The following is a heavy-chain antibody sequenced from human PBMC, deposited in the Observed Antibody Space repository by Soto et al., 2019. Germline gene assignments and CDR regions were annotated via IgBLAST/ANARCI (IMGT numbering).Heavy chain of an antibody. Sequence: QVQLVQSGAEVKKPGASVKVSCKASGYSFTDYHLHWVRQAPGHGLEWLGRINPKSGGTSTAQKFQGWVTMTTDTSISTASMELTRLTSDDTAIYYCARGDSTDCSNGVCSFFYNHDMDVWGQGTTVTVSS. V-gene: IGHV1-2*04. J-gene: IGHJ6*02. CDR1: GYSFTDYH. D-gene: IGHD2-8*01. CDR2: INPKSGGT. CDR3: ARGDSTDCSNGVCSFFYNHDMDV.